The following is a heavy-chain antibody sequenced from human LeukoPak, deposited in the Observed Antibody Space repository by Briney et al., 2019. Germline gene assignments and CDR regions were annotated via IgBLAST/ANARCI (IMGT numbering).Heavy chain of an antibody. CDR2: INWNSGSI. V-gene: IGHV3-9*01. D-gene: IGHD3-22*01. CDR1: GFTFGDYA. CDR3: AKTSARSVYYGYFHH. Sequence: PGRSLRLSCPASGFTFGDYAMHWVPQGPGKGLEWVSGINWNSGSIGYADSVKGRFTISRDYAKNSLFLQMNSLRAEDTALYFCAKTSARSVYYGYFHHWGQGTLVTVSS. J-gene: IGHJ1*01.